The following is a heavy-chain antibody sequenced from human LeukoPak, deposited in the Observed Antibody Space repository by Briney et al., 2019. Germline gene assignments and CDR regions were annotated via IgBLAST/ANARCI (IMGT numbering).Heavy chain of an antibody. D-gene: IGHD6-19*01. Sequence: VGSLRLSCVASGFTFSSYGMHWVRQAPGKGLEWVAFIRYDGSNKYYADSVKARFTLSRDNSKNTMYLQMNTLRAEDTAVYYCATGYSSGWYGRLDYWGQGTLVTVSS. J-gene: IGHJ4*02. CDR3: ATGYSSGWYGRLDY. CDR1: GFTFSSYG. CDR2: IRYDGSNK. V-gene: IGHV3-30*02.